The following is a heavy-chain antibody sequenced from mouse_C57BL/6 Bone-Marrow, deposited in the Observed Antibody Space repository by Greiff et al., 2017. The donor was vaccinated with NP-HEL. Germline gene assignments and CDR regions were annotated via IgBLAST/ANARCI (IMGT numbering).Heavy chain of an antibody. CDR1: GYTFTSYW. V-gene: IGHV1-69*01. J-gene: IGHJ4*01. Sequence: QVQLKQPGAELVMPGASVKLSCKASGYTFTSYWMHWVKQRPGQGLEWIGEIDPSDSYTNYNQKFKGKSTLTVDKSSSTAYMQLSSLTSEDSAVYYCARRGSIYYYGSSAYGDYWGQGTSVTVSS. CDR2: IDPSDSYT. D-gene: IGHD1-1*01. CDR3: ARRGSIYYYGSSAYGDY.